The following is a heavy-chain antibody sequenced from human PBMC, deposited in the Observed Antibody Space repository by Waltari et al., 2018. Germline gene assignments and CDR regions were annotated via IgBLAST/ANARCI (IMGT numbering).Heavy chain of an antibody. CDR3: AMVVPAAMVDY. Sequence: QVQLQQWGAGLLKPSETLSLTCAVYGGSFSGYYWSWNRQPPGKGLEWIGEINHSGSTNYNPSLKSRVTISVDTSKNQFSLKLSSVTAADTAVYYCAMVVPAAMVDYWGQGTLVTVSS. CDR1: GGSFSGYY. CDR2: INHSGST. V-gene: IGHV4-34*01. D-gene: IGHD2-2*01. J-gene: IGHJ4*02.